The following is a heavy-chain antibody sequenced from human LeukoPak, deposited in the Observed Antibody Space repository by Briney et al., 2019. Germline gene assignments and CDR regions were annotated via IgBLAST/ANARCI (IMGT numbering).Heavy chain of an antibody. CDR1: GFTFSSYS. V-gene: IGHV3-21*01. CDR3: ARDLGSGSYWNY. CDR2: NSSSSSYI. D-gene: IGHD1-26*01. J-gene: IGHJ4*02. Sequence: GGSLRLSCAASGFTFSSYSMNWVRQAPGKGLEWVSSNSSSSSYIYYADSVKGRFTISRDNSKNTLYLQMNGLRAEDTAVYYCARDLGSGSYWNYWGQGTLVTVSS.